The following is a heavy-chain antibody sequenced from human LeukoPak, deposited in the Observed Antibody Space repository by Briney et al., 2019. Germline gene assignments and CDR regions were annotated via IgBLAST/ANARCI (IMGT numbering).Heavy chain of an antibody. CDR1: GFTFSSYT. D-gene: IGHD4-17*01. CDR3: ATWDDYGDYVAFEY. CDR2: ISSSATYI. V-gene: IGHV3-21*01. J-gene: IGHJ4*02. Sequence: GGSLRLSCAGSGFTFSSYTMNWVRQGPGKGLEWVSSISSSATYIYYADSVRGRFTISRDDAKNSLFLHMNSLRAEDTAVYYCATWDDYGDYVAFEYWGQGTLVTVSS.